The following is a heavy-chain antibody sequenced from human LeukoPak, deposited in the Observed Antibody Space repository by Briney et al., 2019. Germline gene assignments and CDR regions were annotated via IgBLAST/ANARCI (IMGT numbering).Heavy chain of an antibody. Sequence: QPGGSLRLSCAASGFTFSTYEMDWVRQAPGKGLEWVSYISSDGGTIYYADSVKGRFTISRDNAKNSLYLQMNSLRAEDTAVYYCAKELTPNSDRSGFDAFEIWGQGTMVTVSS. CDR3: AKELTPNSDRSGFDAFEI. CDR1: GFTFSTYE. V-gene: IGHV3-48*03. J-gene: IGHJ3*02. CDR2: ISSDGGTI. D-gene: IGHD3-22*01.